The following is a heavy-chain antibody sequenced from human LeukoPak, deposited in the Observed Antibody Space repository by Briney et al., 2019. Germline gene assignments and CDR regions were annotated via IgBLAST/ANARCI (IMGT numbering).Heavy chain of an antibody. CDR3: ARGPTATIFGVVIMDGYFDY. D-gene: IGHD3-3*01. J-gene: IGHJ4*01. Sequence: GESLESPSKGPGYNFASYCSGWVRQMPGKGLEWMGIIYPGDSDTRYSPSFQGQVTISADKSISTAYLQWSSLKASDTAMYYCARGPTATIFGVVIMDGYFDYWGQGTVVTVSS. V-gene: IGHV5-51*01. CDR2: IYPGDSDT. CDR1: GYNFASYC.